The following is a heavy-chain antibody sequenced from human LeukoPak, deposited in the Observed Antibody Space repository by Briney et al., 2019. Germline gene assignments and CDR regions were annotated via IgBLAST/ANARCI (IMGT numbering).Heavy chain of an antibody. CDR1: GGSIGSGSYY. CDR3: ARGYWFYFDY. J-gene: IGHJ4*02. D-gene: IGHD2-8*02. V-gene: IGHV4-61*02. Sequence: PSETLSLTCTVSGGSIGSGSYYWSWIRQPAGKGLEWIGRIYTSGRNIYNPSLKSRVTISVDTSKNQFSLKLNSVTAADTAMYYCARGYWFYFDYWGQGTLVTVSS. CDR2: IYTSGRN.